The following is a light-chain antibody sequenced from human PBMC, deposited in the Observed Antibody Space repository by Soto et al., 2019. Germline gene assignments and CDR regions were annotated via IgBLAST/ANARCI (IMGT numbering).Light chain of an antibody. J-gene: IGLJ3*02. CDR3: AAWDDSLSAWV. V-gene: IGLV1-47*01. CDR1: SSNIGSNY. Sequence: QSVLTQPPSASGTPGQRVTISCFGSSSNIGSNYVYWYQNLPGTAPKLLIYRNNQRSSWVPDRFSGSMSGTSASLAISGLRCEDEADYYCAAWDDSLSAWVFGGGTKVTVL. CDR2: RNN.